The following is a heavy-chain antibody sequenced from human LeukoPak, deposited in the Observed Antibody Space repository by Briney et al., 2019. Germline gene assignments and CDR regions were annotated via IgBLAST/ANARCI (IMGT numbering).Heavy chain of an antibody. V-gene: IGHV4-61*05. Sequence: PSETLSLTCTVSGGSISSSSYYWGWIRQPPGKGLEWIGYIYYSGSTNYNPSLKSRVTISVDTSKNQFSLKLSSVTAADTAVYYCARVFGSSNAFDIWGQGTMVTVSS. CDR2: IYYSGST. CDR3: ARVFGSSNAFDI. CDR1: GGSISSSSYY. D-gene: IGHD6-6*01. J-gene: IGHJ3*02.